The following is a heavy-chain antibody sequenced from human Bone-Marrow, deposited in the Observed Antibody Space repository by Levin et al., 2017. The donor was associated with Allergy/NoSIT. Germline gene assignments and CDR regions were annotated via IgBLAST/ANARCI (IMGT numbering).Heavy chain of an antibody. CDR2: ISASGTRA. J-gene: IGHJ5*02. V-gene: IGHV3-23*01. CDR1: GAASAFAFRTYA. Sequence: GGSLRLSCEASGAASAFAFRTYAMSWVRQAPGKGLEWVSAISASGTRAYYADSVRGRFTISRDNSKKTLYLQMDSLSAADTALYYCAKDQGSVWGSYRDDLWGQGTLVTVSS. D-gene: IGHD3-16*02. CDR3: AKDQGSVWGSYRDDL.